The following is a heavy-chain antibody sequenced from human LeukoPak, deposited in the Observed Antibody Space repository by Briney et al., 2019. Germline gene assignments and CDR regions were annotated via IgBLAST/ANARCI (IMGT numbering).Heavy chain of an antibody. CDR3: AREVAYDSSGYYYNY. Sequence: SETLSLTCTVSGGSISSGSYYWSWIRQPAGKGLEWIGRIYTSGSTNYNPSLKSRVTISVDTSKNQFSLKLSSVTAADTAVYYCAREVAYDSSGYYYNYWGQGTLVTVSS. CDR1: GGSISSGSYY. D-gene: IGHD3-22*01. J-gene: IGHJ4*02. V-gene: IGHV4-61*02. CDR2: IYTSGST.